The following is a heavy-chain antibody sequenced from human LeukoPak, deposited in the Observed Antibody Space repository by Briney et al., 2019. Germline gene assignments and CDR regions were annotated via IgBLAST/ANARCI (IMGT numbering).Heavy chain of an antibody. Sequence: SETLSLTCTVSGGSISSYYWSWIRQPPGKGLEWIGYIYYSGSTNYNPSLKSRVTISVDTSKNQFSLKLSSVTAADTAVYYSAREARNWFDPWGQGTLVTVSS. J-gene: IGHJ5*02. V-gene: IGHV4-59*01. CDR1: GGSISSYY. CDR3: AREARNWFDP. CDR2: IYYSGST.